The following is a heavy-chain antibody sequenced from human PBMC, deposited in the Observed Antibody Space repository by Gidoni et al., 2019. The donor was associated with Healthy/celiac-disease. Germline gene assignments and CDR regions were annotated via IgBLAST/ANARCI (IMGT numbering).Heavy chain of an antibody. D-gene: IGHD3-22*01. CDR2: ISGSGGST. J-gene: IGHJ6*02. CDR1: GFTFSSSA. CDR3: AKDVDSSMDYYYYGMDV. Sequence: EVQLLESGGGLVQPGGSLRLSCAASGFTFSSSAMSWVRQAPGKGLEWVSAISGSGGSTYYADSVKGRFTISRDNSKNTLYLQMNSLRAEDTAVYYCAKDVDSSMDYYYYGMDVWGQGTTVTVSS. V-gene: IGHV3-23*01.